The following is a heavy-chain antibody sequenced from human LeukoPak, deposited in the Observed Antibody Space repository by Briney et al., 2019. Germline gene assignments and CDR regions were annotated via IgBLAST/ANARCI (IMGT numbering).Heavy chain of an antibody. CDR3: ARDRDTAMVNDWYFDL. CDR2: IYYSGST. J-gene: IGHJ2*01. CDR1: GGSISSYY. D-gene: IGHD5-18*01. V-gene: IGHV4-59*12. Sequence: PSETLSLTCTVSGGSISSYYWSWIRQPPGKGLEWIGYIYYSGSTNYNPSLKSRVTISVDASKNQFSLKLSSVTAADTAVYYCARDRDTAMVNDWYFDLWGRGTLVTVSS.